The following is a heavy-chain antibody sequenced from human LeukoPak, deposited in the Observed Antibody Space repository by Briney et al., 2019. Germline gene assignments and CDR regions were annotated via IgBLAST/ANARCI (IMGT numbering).Heavy chain of an antibody. CDR2: IYIGGST. V-gene: IGHV3-53*01. Sequence: PGGSLRLSCAASGFTVSSNYMSWVRQAPGKGLEWVSVIYIGGSTYYADSVKGRFTISRDNSKNTLYLQMNSLRAEDTAVYYCASCSSTSREYYYYYYGMDVWGKGTTVTVSS. CDR1: GFTVSSNY. D-gene: IGHD2-2*01. CDR3: ASCSSTSREYYYYYYGMDV. J-gene: IGHJ6*04.